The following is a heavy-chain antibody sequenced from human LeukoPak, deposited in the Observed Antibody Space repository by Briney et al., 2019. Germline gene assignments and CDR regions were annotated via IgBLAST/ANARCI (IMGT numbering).Heavy chain of an antibody. CDR3: ARDSGSSGSYFGY. CDR2: IIPILGIA. J-gene: IGHJ4*02. D-gene: IGHD1-26*01. CDR1: GGTFSSYA. V-gene: IGHV1-69*04. Sequence: SVKVSCKASGGTFSSYAISWVRQAPGQGLEWMGRIIPILGIANYAQKFQGRVTITADKSTSTAYMELSSLRSEDTAVYYCARDSGSSGSYFGYWGQGTLVTVSS.